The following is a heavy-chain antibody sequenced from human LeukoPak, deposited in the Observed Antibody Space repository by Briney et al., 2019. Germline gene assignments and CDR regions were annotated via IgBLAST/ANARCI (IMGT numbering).Heavy chain of an antibody. CDR2: IITILGIA. J-gene: IGHJ5*02. V-gene: IGHV1-69*02. D-gene: IGHD6-19*01. Sequence: SVKLSCKASGGTFSSYTISWVRQAPGQGLGWMGRIITILGIANYAQKFQGRVTITADKSTSTAYMELSSLRSEDAAVYYCARSSGWYLNGFDPWGQGTLVTVSS. CDR3: ARSSGWYLNGFDP. CDR1: GGTFSSYT.